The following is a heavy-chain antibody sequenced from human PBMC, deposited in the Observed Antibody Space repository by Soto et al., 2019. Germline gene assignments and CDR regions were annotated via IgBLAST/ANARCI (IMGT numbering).Heavy chain of an antibody. CDR1: GFTFSSYS. D-gene: IGHD1-26*01. CDR2: ISSSSSYI. V-gene: IGHV3-21*01. J-gene: IGHJ4*02. CDR3: VRDLGGSYRYFDY. Sequence: GGSLRLSCAASGFTFSSYSMNWVRQAPGKGLEWVSSISSSSSYIYYADSVKGRFTISRDNAKNSLYLQMNSLRAEDTAVYYCVRDLGGSYRYFDYWGQGTLVTVSS.